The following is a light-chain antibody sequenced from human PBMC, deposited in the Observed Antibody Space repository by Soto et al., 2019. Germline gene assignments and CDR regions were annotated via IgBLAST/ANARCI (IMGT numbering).Light chain of an antibody. Sequence: EIVMTQSPATLSVSPGERATLSCRASQSVSSNLAWYQQKPGQAPRLLIYGASTRATGIPARFSGSGSGTEFTLPISGLQSEDFEVYYCQQYNNWPPMYTFGQGTKLEIK. J-gene: IGKJ2*01. V-gene: IGKV3-15*01. CDR1: QSVSSN. CDR3: QQYNNWPPMYT. CDR2: GAS.